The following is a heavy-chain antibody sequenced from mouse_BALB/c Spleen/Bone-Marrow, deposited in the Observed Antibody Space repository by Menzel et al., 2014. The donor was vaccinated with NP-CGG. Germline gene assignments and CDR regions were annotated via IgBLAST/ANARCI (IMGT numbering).Heavy chain of an antibody. Sequence: EVQLQQSGAELVKPGASVELSCTASGFNIXDTYMHWVKQRPEQGLEWIGRIDPANGNTKYDPKFQGKATITADTSSNTAYLQLSSLTSEDTAVYYCATMITDWYFDVWGAGTTVTVSS. CDR3: ATMITDWYFDV. CDR2: IDPANGNT. CDR1: GFNIXDTY. V-gene: IGHV14-3*02. D-gene: IGHD2-4*01. J-gene: IGHJ1*01.